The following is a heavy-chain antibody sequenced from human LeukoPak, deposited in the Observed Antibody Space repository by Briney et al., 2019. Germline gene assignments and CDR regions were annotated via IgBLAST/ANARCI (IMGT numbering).Heavy chain of an antibody. J-gene: IGHJ3*02. CDR1: GFTFSSYS. D-gene: IGHD3-22*01. Sequence: PGGSLRLSCAASGFTFSSYSMNWVRQAPGKGLEWVSSISSSSSYIYYADSVKGRFTISRDNAKNSLYLQMNSLRAEDTAVYYCARADRGFHDAFDIWGQGTMVTVSS. CDR3: ARADRGFHDAFDI. CDR2: ISSSSSYI. V-gene: IGHV3-21*01.